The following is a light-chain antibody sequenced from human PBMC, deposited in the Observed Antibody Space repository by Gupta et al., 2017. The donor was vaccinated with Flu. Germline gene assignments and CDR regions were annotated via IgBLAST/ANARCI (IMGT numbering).Light chain of an antibody. Sequence: EIVMTQSPATLSVSPGERATLSCRASQSVSSNLAWYKQKPGQAPRLLIYGASTRDTGIPARFSGSGYGKEFTLTISSRQSEDFAVYYFQQHNNWPPLTFGGGTKVDIK. J-gene: IGKJ4*01. CDR1: QSVSSN. CDR2: GAS. V-gene: IGKV3-15*01. CDR3: QQHNNWPPLT.